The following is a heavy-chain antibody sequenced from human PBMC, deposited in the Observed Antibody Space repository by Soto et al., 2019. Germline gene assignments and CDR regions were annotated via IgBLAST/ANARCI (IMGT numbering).Heavy chain of an antibody. D-gene: IGHD3-22*01. CDR1: GLTLSTSS. CDR3: GKVADSGSNMADR. V-gene: IGHV3-48*01. CDR2: IRRHTSVT. J-gene: IGHJ5*02. Sequence: EVQLVESGGMLVQPGGSLRLSCAASGLTLSTSSMNWVRQAPGKGLEWISYIRRHTSVTAYADSVKGRFTISRDSAKNSLHLQMDSLRVEDTDVYYCGKVADSGSNMADRWGQGTLVTVSS.